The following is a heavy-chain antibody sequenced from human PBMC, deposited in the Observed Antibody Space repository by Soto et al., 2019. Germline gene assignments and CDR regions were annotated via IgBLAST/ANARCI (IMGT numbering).Heavy chain of an antibody. V-gene: IGHV4-38-2*01. J-gene: IGHJ6*02. CDR2: IYHSGST. Sequence: PSETLSLTCAVSGYSISSGYYWGWIRQPPGKGLEWIGSIYHSGSTYYNPSLKSRVTISVDTSKNQFSLKLSSVTAADTAVYYCARVRGGGMDVWGQGPTVTVYS. CDR1: GYSISSGYY. CDR3: ARVRGGGMDV. D-gene: IGHD3-16*01.